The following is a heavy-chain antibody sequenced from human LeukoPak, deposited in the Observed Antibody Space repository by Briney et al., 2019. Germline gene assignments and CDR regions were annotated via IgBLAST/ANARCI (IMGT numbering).Heavy chain of an antibody. V-gene: IGHV3-21*01. Sequence: GGSLRLSCAASGFTFSSYAMSWVRQAPGKGLEWVSSISSSSSYIYYAGSVKGRFTISRDNAKNSLYLQMNSLRAEDTAVYYCARDRYSSGPSVFDYWGQGTLVTVSS. CDR3: ARDRYSSGPSVFDY. CDR1: GFTFSSYA. J-gene: IGHJ4*02. CDR2: ISSSSSYI. D-gene: IGHD6-19*01.